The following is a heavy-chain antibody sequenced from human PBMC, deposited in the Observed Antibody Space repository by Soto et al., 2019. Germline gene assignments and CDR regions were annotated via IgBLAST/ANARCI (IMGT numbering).Heavy chain of an antibody. CDR3: AGSAGSSTSLEIYYYYYYGMDV. CDR1: GGTFSSYA. D-gene: IGHD2-2*01. Sequence: QVQLVQSGAEVKKPGSSVKVSCKASGGTFSSYAISWVRQAPGQGLEWIGGIIPISGTANYAQKIQGRATNTEDESTSTAYMELSRQRSEDTAVYYCAGSAGSSTSLEIYYYYYYGMDVWGQGTTVTVSS. V-gene: IGHV1-69*01. CDR2: IIPISGTA. J-gene: IGHJ6*02.